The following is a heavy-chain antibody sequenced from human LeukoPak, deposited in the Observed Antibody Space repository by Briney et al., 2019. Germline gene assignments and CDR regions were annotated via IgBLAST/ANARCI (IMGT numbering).Heavy chain of an antibody. CDR3: AKGRGTTVTAAANY. CDR1: GFTFSSYA. D-gene: IGHD4-17*01. V-gene: IGHV3-23*01. Sequence: AGGSLRLSCAASGFTFSSYAMSWVRQAPGKGLEWVSAISGSGGSTYYADSVKGRFTISRDNSKNTLYLQMNSLRADDTAVYYCAKGRGTTVTAAANYWGQGTLVTVSS. CDR2: ISGSGGST. J-gene: IGHJ4*02.